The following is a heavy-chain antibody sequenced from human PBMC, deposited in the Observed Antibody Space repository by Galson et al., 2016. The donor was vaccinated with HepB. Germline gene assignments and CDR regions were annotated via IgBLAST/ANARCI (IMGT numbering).Heavy chain of an antibody. Sequence: SETLSLTCTVSGGSISNYYWSWIRQPPGKGLEWIACIYYSGSTNQNPSLKSRVTISVDTSKNQFSLKLSSVTAADTAMYYCARSPSMIRRVILDSWGQGTLVTVSS. D-gene: IGHD3-10*01. J-gene: IGHJ4*02. CDR1: GGSISNYY. CDR3: ARSPSMIRRVILDS. V-gene: IGHV4-59*01. CDR2: IYYSGST.